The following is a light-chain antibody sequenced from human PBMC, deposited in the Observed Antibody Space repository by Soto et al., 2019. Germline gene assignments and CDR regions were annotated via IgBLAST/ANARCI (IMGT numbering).Light chain of an antibody. Sequence: QSALTQPASVSGSPGQSIAISCTGTRSDVGAYNYVSWYQQHPGKAPKLMISEVTNRPSGVSDRFSCSKSGNTASLTISGLQAEDEGDYYCSSFTSSFTFVFGTGTKVNVL. CDR3: SSFTSSFTFV. CDR2: EVT. CDR1: RSDVGAYNY. J-gene: IGLJ1*01. V-gene: IGLV2-14*01.